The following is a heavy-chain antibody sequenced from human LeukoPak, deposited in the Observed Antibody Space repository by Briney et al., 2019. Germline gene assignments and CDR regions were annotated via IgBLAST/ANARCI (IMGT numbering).Heavy chain of an antibody. D-gene: IGHD3-22*01. V-gene: IGHV1-24*01. J-gene: IGHJ4*02. CDR1: GYTLTELS. CDR2: FDPEDGET. CDR3: ATLSGYYYDSSGYYGLDY. Sequence: ASVKVSCKVSGYTLTELSMHWVRQAPGKGLEWMGGFDPEDGETIYAQKFQGRVTITADKSTSTAYMELSSLRSEDTAVYYCATLSGYYYDSSGYYGLDYWGQGTLVTVSS.